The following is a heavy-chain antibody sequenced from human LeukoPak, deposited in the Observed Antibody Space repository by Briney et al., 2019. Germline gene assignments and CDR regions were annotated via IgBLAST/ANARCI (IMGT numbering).Heavy chain of an antibody. CDR1: GFTVSSNY. CDR3: AAITMVRGCVFDY. V-gene: IGHV3-66*01. J-gene: IGHJ4*02. Sequence: PGGSLRLSCAASGFTVSSNYMSWVRQAPGKGLEWVSVIYSGGSTYYADSVKGRFAISRDNSKNTLYLQMNSLRAEDTAVYYCAAITMVRGCVFDYCRQGTLVTVSS. D-gene: IGHD3-10*01. CDR2: IYSGGST.